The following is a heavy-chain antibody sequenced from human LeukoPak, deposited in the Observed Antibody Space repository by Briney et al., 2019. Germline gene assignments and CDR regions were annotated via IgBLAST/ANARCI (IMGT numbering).Heavy chain of an antibody. Sequence: GGSLRLSCAASGFTFSSYSMNWVRQAPGKGLEWVSAISGSGGSTYYADSVKGRFTISRDNSKNTLYLQMNSLRAEDTAVYYCAKDLRIQLWTTAADYWGQGTLVTVSS. D-gene: IGHD5-18*01. CDR3: AKDLRIQLWTTAADY. J-gene: IGHJ4*02. V-gene: IGHV3-23*01. CDR2: ISGSGGST. CDR1: GFTFSSYS.